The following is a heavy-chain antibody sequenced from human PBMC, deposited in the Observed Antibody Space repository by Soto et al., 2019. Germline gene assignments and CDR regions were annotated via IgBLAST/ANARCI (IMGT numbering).Heavy chain of an antibody. D-gene: IGHD6-13*01. J-gene: IGHJ4*02. V-gene: IGHV4-59*13. Sequence: PSETLSLTCHVSVGSISTYYWSWIRQPPGKGPEWIGYIYYSGSTNYNPSLKSRVTISVDTSKNQFSLKLSSVTAADTAVYYCAREGSSEVGEYYFDYWGQGTLVTVSS. CDR3: AREGSSEVGEYYFDY. CDR1: VGSISTYY. CDR2: IYYSGST.